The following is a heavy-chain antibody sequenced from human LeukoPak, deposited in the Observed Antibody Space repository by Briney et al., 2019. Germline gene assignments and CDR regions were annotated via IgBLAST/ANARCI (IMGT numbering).Heavy chain of an antibody. D-gene: IGHD6-13*01. J-gene: IGHJ4*02. V-gene: IGHV3-21*01. Sequence: GGSLRLSCAASGFTFSSYSMNWVRQAPGKGLEWVSSISSSSSYIYYADSVKGRFTISRDNSKNTLYLQMNSLRTEDTAVYYCARGRGSWYGVYFDYWGQGTLVTVSS. CDR2: ISSSSSYI. CDR1: GFTFSSYS. CDR3: ARGRGSWYGVYFDY.